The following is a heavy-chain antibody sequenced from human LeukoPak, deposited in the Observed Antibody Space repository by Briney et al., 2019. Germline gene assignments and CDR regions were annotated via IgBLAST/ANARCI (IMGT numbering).Heavy chain of an antibody. CDR1: GYTFTGYY. CDR2: INPNSGGT. Sequence: ASVKVSCKASGYTFTGYYMHWVRQAPGQGLEWMGWINPNSGGTNYAQKFQGRVTMTRDTSISTAYMELSRLRSDDTAVYYCARDLGITALYYYYGMDVWGQGTTVTVSS. CDR3: ARDLGITALYYYYGMDV. D-gene: IGHD1-20*01. V-gene: IGHV1-2*02. J-gene: IGHJ6*02.